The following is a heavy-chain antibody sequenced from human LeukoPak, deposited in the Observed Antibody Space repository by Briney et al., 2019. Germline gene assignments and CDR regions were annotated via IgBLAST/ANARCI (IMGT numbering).Heavy chain of an antibody. D-gene: IGHD4-17*01. Sequence: GRSLRLSCAASGFTFDDYAMHWVRQAPGKGLEWVSGISWNSGSIGYADSVKGRFTTSRDTAKNSLYLQMNSLRAEDMALYYCAKAGLNGDYVDYWGQGTLVTVSS. CDR3: AKAGLNGDYVDY. V-gene: IGHV3-9*03. J-gene: IGHJ4*02. CDR1: GFTFDDYA. CDR2: ISWNSGSI.